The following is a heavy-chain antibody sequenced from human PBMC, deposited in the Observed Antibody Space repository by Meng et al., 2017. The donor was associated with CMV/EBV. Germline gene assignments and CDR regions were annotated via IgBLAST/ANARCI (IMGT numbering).Heavy chain of an antibody. J-gene: IGHJ5*02. Sequence: GESLKISCAASGFTVSSNYMSWVRQAPGKGLEWVSVIYSGGSTYYADSVKGRFTISRDNSKNTLYLQMNSLRAEDTAVYYCARDQNWFDHWGQGTLVTVSS. CDR1: GFTVSSNY. CDR2: IYSGGST. CDR3: ARDQNWFDH. V-gene: IGHV3-66*02.